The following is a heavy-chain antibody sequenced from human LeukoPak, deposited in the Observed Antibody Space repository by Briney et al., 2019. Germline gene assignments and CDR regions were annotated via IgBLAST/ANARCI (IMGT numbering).Heavy chain of an antibody. CDR2: IRQDGSDQ. J-gene: IGHJ3*02. Sequence: GGSLRLSCAASGFAFSSYSMNWVRQAPGKGLEWVANIRQDGSDQYYVDSVRGRFTIFRDNSKNTLYLQMNSLRAEDTAVYYCAREAPRDSGWSDAFDIWGQGTMVTVSS. CDR1: GFAFSSYS. V-gene: IGHV3-7*01. D-gene: IGHD6-19*01. CDR3: AREAPRDSGWSDAFDI.